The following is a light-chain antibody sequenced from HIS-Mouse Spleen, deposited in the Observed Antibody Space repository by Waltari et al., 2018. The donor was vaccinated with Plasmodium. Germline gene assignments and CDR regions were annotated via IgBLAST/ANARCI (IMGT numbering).Light chain of an antibody. CDR2: EGS. J-gene: IGLJ1*01. Sequence: QSALTQPASVSGSPGQSITISCTGTSSDVGSYNLVSWYQQHPGKAPKLMIYEGSKRPSGVSKRFSVYKSGNTASLTISGLQAEDEADYYCCSYAGSSTYVFGTGTKVTVL. CDR3: CSYAGSSTYV. CDR1: SSDVGSYNL. V-gene: IGLV2-23*01.